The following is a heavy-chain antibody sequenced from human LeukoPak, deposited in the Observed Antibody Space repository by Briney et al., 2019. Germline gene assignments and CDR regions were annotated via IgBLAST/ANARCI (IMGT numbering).Heavy chain of an antibody. J-gene: IGHJ6*02. V-gene: IGHV3-11*01. Sequence: GGSLRLSCAASGFTFSDYYMSWIRQAPGKGLEWVAYISSSGSTIYYADSVKGRFTISRDNAKTSLYLQINSLRDEDTAVYYCARDSLAVALYGMDVWGQGTTVTVSS. CDR1: GFTFSDYY. D-gene: IGHD6-19*01. CDR2: ISSSGSTI. CDR3: ARDSLAVALYGMDV.